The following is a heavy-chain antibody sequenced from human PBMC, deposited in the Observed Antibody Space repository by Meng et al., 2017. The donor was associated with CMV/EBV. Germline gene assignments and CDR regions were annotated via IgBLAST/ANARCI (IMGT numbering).Heavy chain of an antibody. J-gene: IGHJ4*02. CDR3: ARGSVRSAFDY. Sequence: SETLSLTCTVSGGSVSSGSYYWSWIRQPPGKGLEWIGYIYYSGSTNYNPSLKSRVTISVDTSKNQFSLKLGSVTAADTAVYYCARGSVRSAFDYWGQGTLVTVSS. V-gene: IGHV4-61*01. CDR1: GGSVSSGSYY. CDR2: IYYSGST. D-gene: IGHD4-17*01.